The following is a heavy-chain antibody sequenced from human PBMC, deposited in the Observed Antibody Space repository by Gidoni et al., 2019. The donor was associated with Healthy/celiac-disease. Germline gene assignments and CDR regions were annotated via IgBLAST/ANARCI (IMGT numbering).Heavy chain of an antibody. V-gene: IGHV4-39*01. CDR1: GGSISSSSDY. Sequence: QLQLQESGPGLVKPSETPSLTCTVPGGSISSSSDYWGWIRQPPGKGLEWIGSSDYSGSTYYNPSLKSRVTISVDTSKNQFSLKLSSVTAADTAVYYCARIPRYSSSWGNWFDPWGQGTLVTVSS. J-gene: IGHJ5*02. CDR3: ARIPRYSSSWGNWFDP. CDR2: SDYSGST. D-gene: IGHD6-13*01.